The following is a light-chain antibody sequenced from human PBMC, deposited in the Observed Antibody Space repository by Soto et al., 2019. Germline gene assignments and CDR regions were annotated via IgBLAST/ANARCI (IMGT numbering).Light chain of an antibody. Sequence: EIVMTQSPATLSLSPGERAALSCRASQSINSELAWYQQKPGQPPRLLIYGASTRATCIPARFTGSESGSEFTLTISGLQSEDFAVYYCQHGHNWPLTFGQGTRLEI. J-gene: IGKJ2*01. CDR3: QHGHNWPLT. V-gene: IGKV3-15*01. CDR2: GAS. CDR1: QSINSE.